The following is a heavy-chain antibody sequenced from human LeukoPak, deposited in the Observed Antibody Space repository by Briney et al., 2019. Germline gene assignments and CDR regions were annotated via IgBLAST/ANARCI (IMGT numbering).Heavy chain of an antibody. Sequence: ASVKVSCKTSGYTFTNYDINWTRQAPGQGLEWLGWMSANSGNTGYAQKFQGRVTMTRTTSISTAFMELSRLTFEDTAVYYCVRTPPKGDIDYWGQGTLVTVSS. CDR1: GYTFTNYD. CDR2: MSANSGNT. J-gene: IGHJ4*02. CDR3: VRTPPKGDIDY. D-gene: IGHD2-21*02. V-gene: IGHV1-8*01.